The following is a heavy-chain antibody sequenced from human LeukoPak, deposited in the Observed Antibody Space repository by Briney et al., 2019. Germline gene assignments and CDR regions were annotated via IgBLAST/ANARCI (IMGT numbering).Heavy chain of an antibody. Sequence: PGGSLRLSCAASGFTFSTFAMIWVRQPPGKGLEWVSSIFPSGGEIHYADSVRGRFTISRDNSKSTLSLQMNSLRAEDTAVYYCARDVATISNWFDPWGQGTLVTVSS. CDR2: IFPSGGEI. CDR3: ARDVATISNWFDP. V-gene: IGHV3-23*01. J-gene: IGHJ5*02. D-gene: IGHD5-24*01. CDR1: GFTFSTFA.